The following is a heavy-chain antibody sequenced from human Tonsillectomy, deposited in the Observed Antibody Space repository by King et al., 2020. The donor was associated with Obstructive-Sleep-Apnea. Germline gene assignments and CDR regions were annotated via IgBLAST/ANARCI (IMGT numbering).Heavy chain of an antibody. D-gene: IGHD2-2*01. CDR2: IYYSGST. CDR1: GGSISSSSYY. J-gene: IGHJ3*02. V-gene: IGHV4-39*07. Sequence: LQLQESGPGLVKPSETLSLTCTVSGGSISSSSYYWGWIRQPPGKGLEWIGSIYYSGSTYYNPSLKSRVTISVDSSKNQFSLKLISVTAADTAVYYCARTLDIVVVPTAMSAFDIWGQGTMVTVSS. CDR3: ARTLDIVVVPTAMSAFDI.